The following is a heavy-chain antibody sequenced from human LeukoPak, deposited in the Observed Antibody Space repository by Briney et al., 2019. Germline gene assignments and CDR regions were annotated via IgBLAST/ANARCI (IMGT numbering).Heavy chain of an antibody. CDR2: IYYSGST. CDR1: GGSISSYY. V-gene: IGHV4-59*01. D-gene: IGHD3-3*01. Sequence: SETLSLPCTVSGGSISSYYWSWIRPPPGKGLGWIGCIYYSGSTNYNPSLKSRVTISVDTSKNQFSLKLSSVTAADTAVYYCARIITIFGVPKRGWFDPWGQGTLVTVSS. J-gene: IGHJ5*02. CDR3: ARIITIFGVPKRGWFDP.